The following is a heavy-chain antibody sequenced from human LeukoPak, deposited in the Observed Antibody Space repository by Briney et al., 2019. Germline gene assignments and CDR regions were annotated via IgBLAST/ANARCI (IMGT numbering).Heavy chain of an antibody. CDR2: IYYSGST. J-gene: IGHJ3*02. D-gene: IGHD5-24*01. V-gene: IGHV4-59*01. CDR1: GASISSYY. CDR3: ARSEQTYNRGAFDI. Sequence: PSETLSLTCTVAGASISSYYWSWVRQPPGKGLEWMGYIYYSGSTNYNPSLKSRLSISVDTTNNQFSLKLSSVPAARPAVSYCARSEQTYNRGAFDIWGHGTMVTVSS.